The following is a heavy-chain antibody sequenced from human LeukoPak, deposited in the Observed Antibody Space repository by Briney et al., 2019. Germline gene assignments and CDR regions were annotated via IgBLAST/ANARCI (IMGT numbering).Heavy chain of an antibody. Sequence: SETLSLTCTVSGGSMTNSYWRWIRQPPGKGLEWLGYIYFTGSTNSNPSLKSRVTISLDTSKNQLSLRLTSVTAADTPVYYCARRRQLTYSTPGACDLWGQGTMDTVSS. D-gene: IGHD2-15*01. J-gene: IGHJ3*01. CDR1: GGSMTNSY. V-gene: IGHV4-59*08. CDR2: IYFTGST. CDR3: ARRRQLTYSTPGACDL.